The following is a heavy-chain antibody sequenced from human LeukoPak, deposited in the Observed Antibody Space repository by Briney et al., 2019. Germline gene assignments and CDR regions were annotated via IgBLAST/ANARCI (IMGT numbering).Heavy chain of an antibody. V-gene: IGHV3-21*01. CDR3: VRDPGYSSRTGVYYFDY. CDR1: GFTFSSYS. CDR2: ISSSSSYI. D-gene: IGHD6-13*01. Sequence: GGSLRLSCAASGFTFSSYSMNWVRQAPGKGLEWVSSISSSSSYIYYADSVKGRFTISRDNAKNSLYLQMNSLRAEDTAVYYCVRDPGYSSRTGVYYFDYWGQGTLVTVSS. J-gene: IGHJ4*02.